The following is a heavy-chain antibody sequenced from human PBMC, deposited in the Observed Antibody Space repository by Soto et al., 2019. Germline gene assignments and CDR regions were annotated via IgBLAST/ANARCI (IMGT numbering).Heavy chain of an antibody. CDR2: ISGSGGST. J-gene: IGHJ6*02. CDR1: GVSVSIYA. V-gene: IGHV3-23*01. Sequence: GGSLGLSCAASGVSVSIYAMSWFCKTPGKGLEWVSAISGSGGSTYYADSVKGRFTISRDNSKNTLYLQMNSLRAEDTAVYYCAKPIRRDYYYYGMDVWGQGTTVTVSS. CDR3: AKPIRRDYYYYGMDV.